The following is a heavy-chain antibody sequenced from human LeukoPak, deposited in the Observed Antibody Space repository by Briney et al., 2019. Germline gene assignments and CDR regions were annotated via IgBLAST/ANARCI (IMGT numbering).Heavy chain of an antibody. J-gene: IGHJ4*02. CDR1: GGSISSSSYY. Sequence: PSETLSLTCTVSGGSISSSSYYWGWIRQPPGKGLEWIGSIYYSGSSYYNPSLKSRVTISVHTSKNQFSLKMSSVTAADTAVYYCARHVDTATDYFDYWGQGTLVTVSS. CDR2: IYYSGSS. D-gene: IGHD5-18*01. V-gene: IGHV4-39*01. CDR3: ARHVDTATDYFDY.